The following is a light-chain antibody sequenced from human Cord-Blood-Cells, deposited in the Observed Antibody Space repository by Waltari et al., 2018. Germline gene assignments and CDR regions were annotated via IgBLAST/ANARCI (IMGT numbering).Light chain of an antibody. Sequence: SSELTQDPAVSVALGQTVRITCHGGSLRSYYASWYQQKPGQAPVLVIYGKNNRPSGIPDRFSGSSSGNTASLTITEAQAEDEADYYCNSRDSSGNHWVFGGGTKLTVL. J-gene: IGLJ3*02. CDR1: SLRSYY. V-gene: IGLV3-19*01. CDR3: NSRDSSGNHWV. CDR2: GKN.